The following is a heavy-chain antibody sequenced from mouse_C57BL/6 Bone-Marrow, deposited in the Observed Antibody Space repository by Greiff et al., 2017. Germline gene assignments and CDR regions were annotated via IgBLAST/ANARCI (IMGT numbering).Heavy chain of an antibody. CDR3: AHITTVGYYFDY. CDR1: GFNIKDDY. CDR2: IDPENGDT. J-gene: IGHJ2*01. D-gene: IGHD1-1*01. V-gene: IGHV14-4*01. Sequence: EVQLVESGAELVRPGASVKLSCTASGFNIKDDYMHWVKQRPEQGLEWIGWIDPENGDTEYASKFQGKATITADTSSNTAYLQLSSLTSEDTAVYYCAHITTVGYYFDYWGQGTTLTVSS.